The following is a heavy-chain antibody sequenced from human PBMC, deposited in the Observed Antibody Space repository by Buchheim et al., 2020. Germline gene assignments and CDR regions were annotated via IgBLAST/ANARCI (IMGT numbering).Heavy chain of an antibody. D-gene: IGHD2-2*01. V-gene: IGHV4-4*02. CDR1: GGSISSSNW. Sequence: QVQLQESGPGLVKPSGTLSLTCAVSGGSISSSNWWSWVRQPPGKGLEWIGEIYHSGSTNSHPSLKSRVTISVDKSKNSFSLKLSSVTAADTAVYYCASWGTGVVVPAYYYYYGMDVWGQGTT. CDR3: ASWGTGVVVPAYYYYYGMDV. J-gene: IGHJ6*02. CDR2: IYHSGST.